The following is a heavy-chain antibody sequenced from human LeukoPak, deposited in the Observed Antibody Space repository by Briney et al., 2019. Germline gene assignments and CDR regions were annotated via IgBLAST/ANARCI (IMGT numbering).Heavy chain of an antibody. Sequence: GGSLRLSCAASGFTFSSYWMHWVRQAPGKGLVWVSRINSDGSSTSYADSVKGRFTISRDNAKNTLYLQMNSLRAEDTAVFYCARTQYSGSKLDYWGQGILVTVSS. D-gene: IGHD1-26*01. J-gene: IGHJ4*02. CDR2: INSDGSST. CDR1: GFTFSSYW. V-gene: IGHV3-74*01. CDR3: ARTQYSGSKLDY.